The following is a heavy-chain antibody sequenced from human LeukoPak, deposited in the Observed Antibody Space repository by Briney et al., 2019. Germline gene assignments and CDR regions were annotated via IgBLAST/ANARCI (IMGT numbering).Heavy chain of an antibody. CDR2: IDTNNADT. Sequence: ASLKVSCKASAYTFTGYYMHWVRQAPGPGLELMGWIDTNNADTDYSQKFQGRVTMTRDKSNSTTYLELSRLTSDDTAVYYCARRTRNGLDAFDIWGQGTMVTVSS. CDR1: AYTFTGYY. V-gene: IGHV1-2*02. D-gene: IGHD1-14*01. CDR3: ARRTRNGLDAFDI. J-gene: IGHJ3*02.